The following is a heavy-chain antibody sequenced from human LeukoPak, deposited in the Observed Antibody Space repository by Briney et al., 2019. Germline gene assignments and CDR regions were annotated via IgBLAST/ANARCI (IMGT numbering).Heavy chain of an antibody. V-gene: IGHV4-34*01. CDR1: GGSFSGYY. CDR2: INHSGST. CDR3: ARGRGYSYGYVY. D-gene: IGHD5-18*01. J-gene: IGHJ4*02. Sequence: SETLSLTCAVYGGSFSGYYWSWIRQPPGKGLEWIGEINHSGSTNYNPSLKSRVTISVDTSKNQFSLKLSSVTAADTAVYYCARGRGYSYGYVYWGQGTLVTVSS.